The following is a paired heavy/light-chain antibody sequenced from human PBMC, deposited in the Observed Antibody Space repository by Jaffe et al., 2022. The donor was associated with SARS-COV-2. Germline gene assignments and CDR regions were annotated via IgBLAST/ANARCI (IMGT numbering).Heavy chain of an antibody. V-gene: IGHV4-31*03. CDR2: ISYSGTT. CDR1: GGAINTRGYY. Sequence: QVQLQESGPGLVKPSQTLSLTCTVSGGAINTRGYYWSWIRHVPEKGLEFIGYISYSGTTYYNPSLESRTFMSEDTSKNHFSLELSSVTAADTAVYYCARGQFYSEHRSYYGAPFPFEFWGQGILVSVSS. J-gene: IGHJ4*02. D-gene: IGHD3-10*01. CDR3: ARGQFYSEHRSYYGAPFPFEF.
Light chain of an antibody. CDR2: DTS. CDR1: QDLSGH. J-gene: IGKJ2*01. Sequence: ELVLTQSPATLSVSPGEGATLSCRASQDLSGHLAWYQHKPGQAPRLLIYDTSNRTTGIPTRFTAGGSGTDFSLTITSPEAEDFAVYYCQHRGTFGRGTKLEI. CDR3: QHRGT. V-gene: IGKV3-11*01.